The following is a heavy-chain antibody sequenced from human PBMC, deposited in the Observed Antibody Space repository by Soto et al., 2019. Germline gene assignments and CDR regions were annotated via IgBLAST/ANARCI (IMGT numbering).Heavy chain of an antibody. D-gene: IGHD3-3*01. Sequence: GGSLRLSCAASGFTFSSYAMSWVRQAPGKGLEWVSAISGSGGSTYYADSVKGRFTISRDNSKNTLYLQMNSLRAEYTAVYYCAKDESPDFWSALNYYGMDVWGPGTTVTVSS. CDR1: GFTFSSYA. J-gene: IGHJ6*02. CDR3: AKDESPDFWSALNYYGMDV. V-gene: IGHV3-23*01. CDR2: ISGSGGST.